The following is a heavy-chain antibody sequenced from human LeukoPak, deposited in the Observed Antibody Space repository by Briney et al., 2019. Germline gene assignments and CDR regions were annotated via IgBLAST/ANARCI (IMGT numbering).Heavy chain of an antibody. CDR1: GFTFSSYS. CDR2: ITSSSSYI. D-gene: IGHD1-26*01. J-gene: IGHJ6*03. CDR3: ARDPYSGNYGAYYYYYMDV. Sequence: GGSLRLSCAASGFTFSSYSMSWVRQAPGKGLEWGSSITSSSSYIYYADSVKGRFTISRDNAKNSLYLQMNSLRAEDTAVYFCARDPYSGNYGAYYYYYMDVWGKGTTVTISS. V-gene: IGHV3-21*01.